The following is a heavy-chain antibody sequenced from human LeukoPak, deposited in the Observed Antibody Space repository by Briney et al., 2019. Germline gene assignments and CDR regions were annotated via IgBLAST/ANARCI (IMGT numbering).Heavy chain of an antibody. CDR1: GFTFSTYA. CDR2: ISGRGDST. CDR3: AKDLAIRGVIMTNAQDY. D-gene: IGHD3-10*01. V-gene: IGHV3-23*01. J-gene: IGHJ4*02. Sequence: GGSLRLSCAASGFTFSTYAMNWVRQSPGKGLEWVSTISGRGDSTYYADSVKGRFTISRDNSENTLYLQMNSLRAEDTAVYYCAKDLAIRGVIMTNAQDYWGQGILVTVSS.